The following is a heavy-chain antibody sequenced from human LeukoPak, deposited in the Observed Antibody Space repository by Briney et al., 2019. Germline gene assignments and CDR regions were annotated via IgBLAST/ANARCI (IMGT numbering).Heavy chain of an antibody. D-gene: IGHD6-13*01. V-gene: IGHV4-38-2*01. J-gene: IGHJ4*02. Sequence: SETLSLTCAVSGYSISSGYYWGWIRQPPGKGLEWIGSIYHSGSTYYNPSLKSRVTISVDTSKNHFSLKLSSVTAADTAVYYCARLFPAAADYWGQGTLVTVSS. CDR3: ARLFPAAADY. CDR1: GYSISSGYY. CDR2: IYHSGST.